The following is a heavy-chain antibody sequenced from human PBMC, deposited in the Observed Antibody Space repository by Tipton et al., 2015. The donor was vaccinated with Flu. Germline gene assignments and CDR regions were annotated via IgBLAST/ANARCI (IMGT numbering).Heavy chain of an antibody. CDR2: ISSSGNTI. D-gene: IGHD7-27*01. CDR3: ATLTGDDY. V-gene: IGHV3-48*03. Sequence: GSLRLSCAASGFTFSSYEMNWVRQAPGKGLEWVSYISSSGNTISYADSVRGRFTISRDNTKKSLYLQLNSQRAEDTAIYYCATLTGDDYWGQGILVTVSS. J-gene: IGHJ4*02. CDR1: GFTFSSYE.